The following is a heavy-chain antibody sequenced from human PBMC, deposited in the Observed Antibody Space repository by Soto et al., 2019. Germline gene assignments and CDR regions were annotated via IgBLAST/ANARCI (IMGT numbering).Heavy chain of an antibody. J-gene: IGHJ6*02. CDR1: GFTFSSYS. D-gene: IGHD1-7*01. CDR3: ATTAYNWNYGGYYYYGMDV. Sequence: GGSLRLSCAASGFTFSSYSMNWVRQAPGKGLEWVSSISSSSSYIYYADSVKGRFTISRDNARNSLYLQMNSLRAEDTAVYYCATTAYNWNYGGYYYYGMDVWGQGTTVTVSS. V-gene: IGHV3-21*01. CDR2: ISSSSSYI.